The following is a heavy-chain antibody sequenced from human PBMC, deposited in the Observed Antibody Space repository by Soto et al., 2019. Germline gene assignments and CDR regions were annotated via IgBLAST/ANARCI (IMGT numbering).Heavy chain of an antibody. Sequence: QVQLQESGPGLVKPSETLSLTCTVSGGSISSYYWSWIRQPPGKGLEWIGYIYYSGSTTYNPSLKSRVTISVDTSKNQFSLKLSSVTAADTAVYYCARFSPQQLERKDAFDIWGQGTMVTVSS. CDR2: IYYSGST. CDR1: GGSISSYY. D-gene: IGHD6-13*01. J-gene: IGHJ3*02. CDR3: ARFSPQQLERKDAFDI. V-gene: IGHV4-59*01.